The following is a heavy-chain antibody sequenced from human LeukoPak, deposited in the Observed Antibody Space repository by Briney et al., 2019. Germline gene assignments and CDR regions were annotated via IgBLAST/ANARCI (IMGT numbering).Heavy chain of an antibody. CDR3: ARSGAMTGTPKTFDY. D-gene: IGHD1-7*01. CDR1: GFTLSNGW. V-gene: IGHV3-23*01. Sequence: PGGSLRLSCAASGFTLSNGWMSWVRQAPGRGLEWVSAMSPGGSTIYYADSVKGRFNISRDNSKNTLYLQLNSLRAEDTAVYYCARSGAMTGTPKTFDYWGQGTLVTVSS. J-gene: IGHJ4*02. CDR2: MSPGGSTI.